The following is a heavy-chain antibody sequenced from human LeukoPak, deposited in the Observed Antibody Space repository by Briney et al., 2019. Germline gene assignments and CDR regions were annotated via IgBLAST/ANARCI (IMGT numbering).Heavy chain of an antibody. J-gene: IGHJ6*03. CDR2: VNDSGGT. Sequence: SETLSLTCAVYIDSFTNYYWNWIRQTPGKGLEWIGEVNDSGGTNINPSLRSRVILSVDTSKNQFSLKMRSVTAADTAVYYCARTTMVRGTYYMDVWGKGTTVTISS. V-gene: IGHV4-34*01. D-gene: IGHD3-10*01. CDR1: IDSFTNYY. CDR3: ARTTMVRGTYYMDV.